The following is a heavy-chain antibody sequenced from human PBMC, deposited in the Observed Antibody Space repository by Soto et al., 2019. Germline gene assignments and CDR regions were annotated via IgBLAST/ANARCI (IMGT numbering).Heavy chain of an antibody. CDR3: AKDSLRWPQGGWFDP. Sequence: PGGSLRLSCAASGFTFSSYGMHWVRQAPGKGLEWVAVISYDGSNKYYADSVKGRFTISRDNSKNTLYLQMNSLRAEDTAVYYCAKDSLRWPQGGWFDPWGQGTLVTVSS. CDR2: ISYDGSNK. CDR1: GFTFSSYG. V-gene: IGHV3-30*18. J-gene: IGHJ5*02. D-gene: IGHD2-15*01.